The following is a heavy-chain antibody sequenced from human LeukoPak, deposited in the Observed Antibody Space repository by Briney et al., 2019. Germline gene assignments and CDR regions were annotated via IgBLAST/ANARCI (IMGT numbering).Heavy chain of an antibody. CDR2: IYRDGRI. D-gene: IGHD3-22*01. J-gene: IGHJ4*02. CDR1: GLTVSSSY. V-gene: IGHV3-53*01. CDR3: ASHYYDSRGYYYFDF. Sequence: GGSLRLSCAASGLTVSSSYMSWVRQAPGKGLEWVSIIYRDGRIFYADSLKGRFTISRDNSKNPLYLQMNSLRAEDTAVYYCASHYYDSRGYYYFDFWGQGTLVTVSS.